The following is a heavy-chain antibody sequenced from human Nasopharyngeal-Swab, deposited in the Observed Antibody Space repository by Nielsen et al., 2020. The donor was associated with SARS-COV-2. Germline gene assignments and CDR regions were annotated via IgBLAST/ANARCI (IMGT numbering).Heavy chain of an antibody. V-gene: IGHV4-38-2*02. CDR1: GYSISSGYY. J-gene: IGHJ6*03. CDR3: ARGGDFWSGYYPSYYYYYMDV. Sequence: SETLSLTCTVSGYSISSGYYWGWIRQPPGKGLEWIGSIYHSGSTYYNPSLKSRVTISVDTSKNQFSLKLSSVTAADPAVYYCARGGDFWSGYYPSYYYYYMDVWGKGTTVTVSS. CDR2: IYHSGST. D-gene: IGHD3-3*01.